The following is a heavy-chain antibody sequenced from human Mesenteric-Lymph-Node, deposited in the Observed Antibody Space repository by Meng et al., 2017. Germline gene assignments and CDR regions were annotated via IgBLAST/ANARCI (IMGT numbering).Heavy chain of an antibody. V-gene: IGHV3-11*01. CDR3: AKDWRDVAAAGPFPIAY. Sequence: GESLKISCAASGFTFSDYYMSWIRQAPGKGLEWVSYISSSGSTIYYADSVKGRFTISRDNAKNSLYLQMNSLRAEDTAVYYCAKDWRDVAAAGPFPIAYWGHG. CDR2: ISSSGSTI. J-gene: IGHJ4*01. CDR1: GFTFSDYY. D-gene: IGHD6-13*01.